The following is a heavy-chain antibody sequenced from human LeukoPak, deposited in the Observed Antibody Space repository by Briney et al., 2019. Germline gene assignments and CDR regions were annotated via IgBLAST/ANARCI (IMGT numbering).Heavy chain of an antibody. J-gene: IGHJ3*02. CDR3: ARHVSTGGVDAFDI. CDR2: IYYSAST. D-gene: IGHD2-15*01. V-gene: IGHV4-59*08. CDR1: GGSISGYY. Sequence: SETLSLTCTASGGSISGYYWSWIRQPPGKALEWIAYIYYSASTNYNPSLKSRVTISVDTSKNQFSLKLSSVTAADTAVYYCARHVSTGGVDAFDIWGQGTMVTVSS.